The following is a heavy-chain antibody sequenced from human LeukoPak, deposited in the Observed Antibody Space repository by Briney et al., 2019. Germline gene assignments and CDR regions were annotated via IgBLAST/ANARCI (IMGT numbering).Heavy chain of an antibody. Sequence: GGSLRLSCAASGFTFSSYWMHWVRQAPGKGLEWVANIKQDGSEKYYVDSVKGRFTVSRDNAKNSLYLQMNSLRAEDTAVYYCARKHDYGDYHEYFQHWGRGTLVTVSS. J-gene: IGHJ1*01. CDR2: IKQDGSEK. V-gene: IGHV3-7*01. D-gene: IGHD4-17*01. CDR3: ARKHDYGDYHEYFQH. CDR1: GFTFSSYW.